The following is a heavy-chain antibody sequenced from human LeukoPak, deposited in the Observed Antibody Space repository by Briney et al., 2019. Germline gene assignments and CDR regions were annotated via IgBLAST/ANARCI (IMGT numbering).Heavy chain of an antibody. CDR1: GGSFSGYY. J-gene: IGHJ4*02. D-gene: IGHD3-22*01. CDR3: ARRGVYYDSSGYHYYFDY. Sequence: SETLSLTCAVYGGSFSGYYWSWIRQPPGKGLEWIGEINHSGSTNYNPSLKSRVTISVDTSKNQFSPKLSSVTAADTAVYYCARRGVYYDSSGYHYYFDYWGQGTLVTVSS. CDR2: INHSGST. V-gene: IGHV4-34*01.